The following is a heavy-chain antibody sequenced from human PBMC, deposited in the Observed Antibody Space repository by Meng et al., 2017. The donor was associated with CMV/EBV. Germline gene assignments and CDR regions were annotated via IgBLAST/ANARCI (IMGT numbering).Heavy chain of an antibody. CDR3: AKDFLSGRYYWGDY. CDR2: ISGSGGST. J-gene: IGHJ4*02. CDR1: GFTFSSYA. V-gene: IGHV3-23*01. D-gene: IGHD1-26*01. Sequence: GESLKISCAASGFTFSSYAMSWVRQAPGKGLEWVSAISGSGGSTYYADSVKGRFTISRDNSKNTLYLQMNSLRAEDTAVYYCAKDFLSGRYYWGDYWGQGTLVTVSS.